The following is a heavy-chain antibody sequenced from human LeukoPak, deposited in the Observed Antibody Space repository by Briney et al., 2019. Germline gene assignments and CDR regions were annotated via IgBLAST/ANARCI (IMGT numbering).Heavy chain of an antibody. D-gene: IGHD4-17*01. CDR2: ISSGGTYK. Sequence: GGSLRLSCAASGFTFSDYTMKWVRQAPGKGLEWVSSISSGGTYKYYADSVKGRFTISRDNAQHSLYLQMNSLRAEDSSVYYCARPTTVTTISADAFDIWGQGTMVTVSS. CDR1: GFTFSDYT. V-gene: IGHV3-21*01. J-gene: IGHJ3*02. CDR3: ARPTTVTTISADAFDI.